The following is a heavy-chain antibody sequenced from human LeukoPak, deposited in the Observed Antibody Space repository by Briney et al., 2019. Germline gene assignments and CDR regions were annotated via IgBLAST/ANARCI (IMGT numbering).Heavy chain of an antibody. V-gene: IGHV3-23*01. CDR2: ISGFGGST. J-gene: IGHJ4*02. D-gene: IGHD3-10*01. CDR1: GFSFSSYA. CDR3: AKDPVEGTLLRGIIMTFDY. Sequence: GGSLRLSCAASGFSFSSYAMSWVRQAPGKGLEWASTISGFGGSTYYADSVKGRSTISRDNSKNTLYLQMNSLRAEDTAVYYCAKDPVEGTLLRGIIMTFDYWGQGVLVTVSS.